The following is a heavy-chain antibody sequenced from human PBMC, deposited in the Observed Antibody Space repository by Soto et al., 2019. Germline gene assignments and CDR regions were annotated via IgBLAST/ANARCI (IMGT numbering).Heavy chain of an antibody. CDR1: GFSFSSYA. CDR3: AKYVVVAGTALYGMDV. CDR2: ISNSGGTT. Sequence: EVQLLDSGGGLVQHGGSLRLSCAASGFSFSSYAMSWARQAPGKGLEWVSVISNSGGTTFYADSVKGRFTISRDNFKNTVFLQMSSLRAEDTAVYYCAKYVVVAGTALYGMDVWGQGTTVTVSS. V-gene: IGHV3-23*01. D-gene: IGHD6-19*01. J-gene: IGHJ6*02.